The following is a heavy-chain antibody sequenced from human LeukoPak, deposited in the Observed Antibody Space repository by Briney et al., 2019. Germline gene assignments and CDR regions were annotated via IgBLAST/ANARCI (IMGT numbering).Heavy chain of an antibody. Sequence: SETLSLTCAVSGGSINSHYWGWIRQPPGKGLQWIGDIYYTGKINYNPSLKSRVTITLDTSKDHLSLNLASVLAADTAIYYCVRRDTGWNYFDYWGQGILVTVSS. CDR1: GGSINSHY. J-gene: IGHJ4*02. D-gene: IGHD6-19*01. V-gene: IGHV4-59*08. CDR3: VRRDTGWNYFDY. CDR2: IYYTGKI.